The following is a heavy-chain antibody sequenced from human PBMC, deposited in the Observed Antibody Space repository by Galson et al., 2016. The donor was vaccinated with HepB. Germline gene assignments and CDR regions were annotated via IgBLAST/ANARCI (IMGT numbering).Heavy chain of an antibody. CDR3: ARSPHFGVVHDAFDI. D-gene: IGHD3-3*01. CDR1: GGSVSSTNYY. Sequence: LSLTCTVSGGSVSSTNYYWNWIRQPPGKGLEWIGFIFNRGNTYYNPSPNSRVTISVDTSKNHVSLKLSSVTAADTAVYFCARSPHFGVVHDAFDIWGQGTMVIVSS. CDR2: IFNRGNT. J-gene: IGHJ3*02. V-gene: IGHV4-61*03.